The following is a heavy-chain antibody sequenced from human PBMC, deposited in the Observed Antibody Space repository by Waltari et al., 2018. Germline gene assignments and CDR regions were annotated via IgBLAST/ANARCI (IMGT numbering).Heavy chain of an antibody. Sequence: EVQLVESGGGLVPPGGYLSLSCAASGFPFSGLSMNGVRQAPGKGLEWVSHISSRSTTSYYADSVKGRFTISRDNAKNSLHLQMNSLRDEDTAVYYCASTEGHDRWGQGTLVIVSS. D-gene: IGHD3-16*01. V-gene: IGHV3-48*02. CDR2: ISSRSTTS. CDR3: ASTEGHDR. CDR1: GFPFSGLS. J-gene: IGHJ4*02.